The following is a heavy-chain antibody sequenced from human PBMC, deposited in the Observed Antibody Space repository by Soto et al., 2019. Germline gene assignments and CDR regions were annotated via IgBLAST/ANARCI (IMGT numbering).Heavy chain of an antibody. D-gene: IGHD3-22*01. J-gene: IGHJ6*02. V-gene: IGHV1-69*01. CDR3: AGGRIVVVGSRAYYGMDV. CDR2: IIPVFGLV. CDR1: GGTPSNSA. Sequence: QVHLLLQSGAEVKKPGSSVKVSCKASGGTPSNSAISWVRQAPGQGLEWMGGIIPVFGLVKYAQNFQGRVTITADESTNTAYRELSSQRPEDTAVYYCAGGRIVVVGSRAYYGMDVWGQGPTVTVSS.